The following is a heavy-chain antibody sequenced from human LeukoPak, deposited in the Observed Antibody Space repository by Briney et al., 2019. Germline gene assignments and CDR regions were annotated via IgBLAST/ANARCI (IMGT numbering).Heavy chain of an antibody. CDR2: IKSKAYNYAT. CDR1: GFTFSSYG. V-gene: IGHV3-73*01. Sequence: GGSLRLSCAASGFTFSSYGMHWVRQASGKGLEWVGRIKSKAYNYATEYAESVEGRFTISRDDSKNTAYLQMNSLKTEDTAIYYCTRLLIAVETETIFDYWGQGTLVTVSS. CDR3: TRLLIAVETETIFDY. J-gene: IGHJ4*02. D-gene: IGHD6-19*01.